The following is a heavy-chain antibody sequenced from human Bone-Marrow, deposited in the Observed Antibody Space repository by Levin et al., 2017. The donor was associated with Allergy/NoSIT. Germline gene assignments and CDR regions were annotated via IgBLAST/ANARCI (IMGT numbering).Heavy chain of an antibody. D-gene: IGHD3-10*01. Sequence: AGGSLRLSCTASGFSFSNYAMHWVRQAPRKGLEWVAVIAFDGTNKYYTNSVEGRFTISRDNSKNTLSLQMNSLRTEDTGIYYCVSDSGVPFMSPFDPWGQGTRVNVSS. J-gene: IGHJ5*02. CDR3: VSDSGVPFMSPFDP. CDR1: GFSFSNYA. V-gene: IGHV3-30-3*01. CDR2: IAFDGTNK.